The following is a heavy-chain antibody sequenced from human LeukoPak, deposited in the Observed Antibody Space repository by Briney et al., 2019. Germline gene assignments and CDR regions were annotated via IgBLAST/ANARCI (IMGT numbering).Heavy chain of an antibody. CDR2: IYYSGST. CDR3: AKSVKAVYYFDY. D-gene: IGHD5/OR15-5a*01. V-gene: IGHV4-59*08. Sequence: SETLSLTCTVSGGSISSYYWSWIRQPPGKGLEWIGYIYYSGSTNYNPSLKSRVTISVDTSKNQFSLKLSSVTAADTAVYYCAKSVKAVYYFDYWGQGTLVTVSS. J-gene: IGHJ4*02. CDR1: GGSISSYY.